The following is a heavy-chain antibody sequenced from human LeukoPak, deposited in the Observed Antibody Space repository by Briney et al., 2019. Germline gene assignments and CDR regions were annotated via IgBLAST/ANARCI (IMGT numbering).Heavy chain of an antibody. J-gene: IGHJ4*02. CDR1: GYTLTELS. Sequence: ASVKVSCKVSGYTLTELSMHCVPQSPGKGLEWMGGFDPEDVGTIYAQKYQGRVSMTEDTSTDTAYMELSSLRSEDTAVYYCATVSALCFGEFGDFDYWGQGTLVTVSS. CDR2: FDPEDVGT. CDR3: ATVSALCFGEFGDFDY. D-gene: IGHD3-10*01. V-gene: IGHV1-24*01.